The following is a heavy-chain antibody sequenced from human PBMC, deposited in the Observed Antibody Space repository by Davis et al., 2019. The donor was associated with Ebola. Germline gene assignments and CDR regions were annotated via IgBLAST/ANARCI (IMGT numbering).Heavy chain of an antibody. D-gene: IGHD3-22*01. CDR3: AREEYYYDSSGYHKGGMDV. CDR2: IYYSGST. J-gene: IGHJ6*04. Sequence: SETLSLTCTVSGGSISGSTYYWGWIRQPPGKGLEWIASIYYSGSTYYNPSLKSRVTISVDTSKNQFSLKLSSVTAADTAVYYCAREEYYYDSSGYHKGGMDVWGKGTTVTVSS. CDR1: GGSISGSTYY. V-gene: IGHV4-39*07.